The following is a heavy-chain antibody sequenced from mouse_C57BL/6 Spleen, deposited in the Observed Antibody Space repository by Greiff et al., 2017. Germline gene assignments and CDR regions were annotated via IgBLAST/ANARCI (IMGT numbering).Heavy chain of an antibody. CDR1: GYTFTEYT. CDR2: FYPGGGSI. J-gene: IGHJ4*01. Sequence: QVHVKQSGAELVKPGASVKLSCKASGYTFTEYTIHWVKQRSGQGLEWIGWFYPGGGSIKYNEKFKGKATLTADKSSSTVYMELSRLTSEDSAVYFSARDGYIYYGSNHAMDYWGQGTSVTVSS. CDR3: ARDGYIYYGSNHAMDY. D-gene: IGHD1-1*01. V-gene: IGHV1-62-2*01.